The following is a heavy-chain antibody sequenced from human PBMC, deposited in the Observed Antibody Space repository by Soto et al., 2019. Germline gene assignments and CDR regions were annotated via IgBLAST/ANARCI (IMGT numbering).Heavy chain of an antibody. CDR3: TRHGGGMHV. CDR2: IYPGDSDT. V-gene: IGHV5-51*01. CDR1: GYTFSTYW. Sequence: GESLKISCKGSGYTFSTYWIDWVRQMPGKGLEWMGIIYPGDSDTRYSPSFQGQVTMSVDKSIGTAYLQWTSLKASDTAMYYCTRHGGGMHVWGQGTTVTVSS. J-gene: IGHJ6*02.